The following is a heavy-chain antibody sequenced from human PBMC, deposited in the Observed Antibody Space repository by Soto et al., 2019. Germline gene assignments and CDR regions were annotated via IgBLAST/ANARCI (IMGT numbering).Heavy chain of an antibody. V-gene: IGHV1-69*13. D-gene: IGHD3-16*02. CDR2: IIPIFGTA. Sequence: SVKVSCKASGGTFSSYAISGVRQAPGQGLEWMGGIIPIFGTANYAQKFQGRVTITADESTSTAYMELSSLRSEDTAVYYCATHRRHYDYVWGSYHFDYWGQGTLVTVSS. J-gene: IGHJ4*02. CDR1: GGTFSSYA. CDR3: ATHRRHYDYVWGSYHFDY.